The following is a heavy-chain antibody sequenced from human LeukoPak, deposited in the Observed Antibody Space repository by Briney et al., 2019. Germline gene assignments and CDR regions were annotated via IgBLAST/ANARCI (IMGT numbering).Heavy chain of an antibody. J-gene: IGHJ4*02. CDR2: IKSKNDGGTT. CDR1: GFTFSDAW. D-gene: IGHD1-26*01. V-gene: IGHV3-15*01. Sequence: GGSLRLSCAASGFTFSDAWMSWVRQAPGKGLEWVGRIKSKNDGGTTEYAAPVRGRFTISRDDSENTLSLQMNSLKIEDTAVYYCTKVIMGYSGSIDYWGQGTLVSVSS. CDR3: TKVIMGYSGSIDY.